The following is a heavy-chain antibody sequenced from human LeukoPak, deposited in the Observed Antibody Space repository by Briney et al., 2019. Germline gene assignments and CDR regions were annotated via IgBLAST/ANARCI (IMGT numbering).Heavy chain of an antibody. CDR1: GFTFSTYD. V-gene: IGHV3-23*01. CDR2: ISGSGDST. D-gene: IGHD3-9*01. J-gene: IGHJ4*02. Sequence: GGSLRLSCADSGFTFSTYDMTWVRQAPGKGLKWVSGISGSGDSTYYADSVKGRFTISRDNSKNTLYLQMNSLRAEDTALYYCAKGFDCGGDWGQGTLVTVSS. CDR3: AKGFDCGGD.